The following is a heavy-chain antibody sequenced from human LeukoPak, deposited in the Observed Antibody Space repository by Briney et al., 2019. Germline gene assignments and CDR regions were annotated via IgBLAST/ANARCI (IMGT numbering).Heavy chain of an antibody. CDR3: GRYLYAYGLDV. V-gene: IGHV3-7*01. CDR2: INQEGTNK. J-gene: IGHJ6*02. CDR1: VFTFTTNW. Sequence: PGESLRLSCAASSVFTFTTNWMAWVRQAPGEGLGWVATINQEGTNKNDVDAGGGRFTVSRDNAKDSLSLQMNSLRAEDTAVYYCGRYLYAYGLDVWGLGTTVTVSS. D-gene: IGHD2/OR15-2a*01.